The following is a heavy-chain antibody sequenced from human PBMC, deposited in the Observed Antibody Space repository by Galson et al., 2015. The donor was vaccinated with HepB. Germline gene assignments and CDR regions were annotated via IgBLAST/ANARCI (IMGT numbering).Heavy chain of an antibody. CDR2: IIPIFGTA. J-gene: IGHJ5*02. Sequence: SVKVSCKASGGTFSSYAISWVRQAPGQGLEWMGGIIPIFGTANYAQKFQGRVTITADESTSTAYMELSSLRSEDTAVYYCARVYYYDSSGRNNWFDPWGQGTLVTVSS. CDR3: ARVYYYDSSGRNNWFDP. D-gene: IGHD3-22*01. V-gene: IGHV1-69*13. CDR1: GGTFSSYA.